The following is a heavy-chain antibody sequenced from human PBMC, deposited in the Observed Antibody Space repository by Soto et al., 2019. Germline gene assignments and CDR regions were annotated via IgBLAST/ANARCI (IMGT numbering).Heavy chain of an antibody. CDR3: ARRVYCSSTSCFRYFDL. D-gene: IGHD2-2*01. V-gene: IGHV1-3*01. Sequence: KFQGRVTITRDTSASTAYMELSSLRSEDTAVYYCARRVYCSSTSCFRYFDLWGRGTLVTVSS. J-gene: IGHJ2*01.